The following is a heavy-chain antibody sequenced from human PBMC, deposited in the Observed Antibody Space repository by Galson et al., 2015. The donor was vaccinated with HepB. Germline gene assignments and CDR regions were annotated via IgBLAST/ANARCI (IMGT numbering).Heavy chain of an antibody. V-gene: IGHV3-9*01. CDR1: GFTFEDYA. J-gene: IGHJ6*02. CDR2: ISWNSDFT. CDR3: AQDLTYYYGSGSYFVAMGV. Sequence: SLRLSCAASGFTFEDYAMHWVRQVPGKGLEWVSGISWNSDFTGYADSVRGRFTISRDNARYSLYLQMNSLRTEDTALYYCAQDLTYYYGSGSYFVAMGVWGQGPTVTVSS. D-gene: IGHD3-10*01.